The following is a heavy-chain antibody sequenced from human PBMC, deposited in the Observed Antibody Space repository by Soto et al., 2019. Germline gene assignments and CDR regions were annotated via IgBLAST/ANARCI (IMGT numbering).Heavy chain of an antibody. CDR3: AKASSYIVVVPAASY. CDR2: ISGSGGST. Sequence: GGSLRLSCAASGFTFSSYAMSWVRQAPGKGLEWVSAISGSGGSTYYADSVKGRFTISRDNSKNTLYLQMNSLRAEDTAVYYCAKASSYIVVVPAASYWGQGTLVTVSS. J-gene: IGHJ4*02. CDR1: GFTFSSYA. V-gene: IGHV3-23*01. D-gene: IGHD2-2*01.